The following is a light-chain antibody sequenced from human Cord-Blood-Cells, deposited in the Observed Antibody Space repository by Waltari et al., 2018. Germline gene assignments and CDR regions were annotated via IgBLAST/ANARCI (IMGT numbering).Light chain of an antibody. Sequence: EIVLTQSPGTLSLSPGERAPLSCRASQSVSSSYLAWYQQKPGQAPRLLIYGASSRATGIPDRFSGSGSGTDFTLTISRLEPEYFAVYYCQQYGSSPYSFGQGTKLEIK. J-gene: IGKJ2*03. CDR1: QSVSSSY. V-gene: IGKV3-20*01. CDR2: GAS. CDR3: QQYGSSPYS.